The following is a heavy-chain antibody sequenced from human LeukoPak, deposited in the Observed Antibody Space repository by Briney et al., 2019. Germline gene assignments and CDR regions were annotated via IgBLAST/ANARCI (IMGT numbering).Heavy chain of an antibody. J-gene: IGHJ4*02. Sequence: ASVKVSCKASGYTFSDFYVHWVRQAPGQGLEWMGWINPNSDGTNSAQKFQGRVTMTRDTSISTVYMELSSLRPDDTAVYYCARKRIAAPIDYWGQGTLVTVSS. CDR1: GYTFSDFY. D-gene: IGHD6-6*01. CDR3: ARKRIAAPIDY. CDR2: INPNSDGT. V-gene: IGHV1-2*02.